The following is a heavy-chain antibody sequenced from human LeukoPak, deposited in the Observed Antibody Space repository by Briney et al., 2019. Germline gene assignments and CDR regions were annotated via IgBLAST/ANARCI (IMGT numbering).Heavy chain of an antibody. Sequence: GGSLRLSCAASGFTFSDYYMSWIRQAPGKGLEWVSYISSSASDIYYADSVKGRFTMSRGNAKNSLYLQMNSLRAEDTAVYYCARDKYSHGHNYYYMDVWGKGTTVTVSS. J-gene: IGHJ6*03. CDR3: ARDKYSHGHNYYYMDV. D-gene: IGHD5-18*01. CDR2: ISSSASDI. CDR1: GFTFSDYY. V-gene: IGHV3-11*04.